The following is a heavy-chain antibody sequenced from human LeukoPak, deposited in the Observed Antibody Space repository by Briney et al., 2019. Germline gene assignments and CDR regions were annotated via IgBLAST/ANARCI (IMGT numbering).Heavy chain of an antibody. J-gene: IGHJ3*02. V-gene: IGHV4-34*01. CDR2: INHSGST. CDR3: ARGFTYFDDAFDI. Sequence: SETLSLTCAVYGGSFSGYYWSWIRQPPGKGLEWIGEINHSGSTNYNPSLKSRVAISVDTSKNQFSLKLSSVTAADTAVYYCARGFTYFDDAFDIWGQGTMVTVSS. D-gene: IGHD3-3*01. CDR1: GGSFSGYY.